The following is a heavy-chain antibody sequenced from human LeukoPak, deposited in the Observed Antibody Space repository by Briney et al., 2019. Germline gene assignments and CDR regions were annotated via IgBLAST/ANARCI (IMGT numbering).Heavy chain of an antibody. D-gene: IGHD3-10*01. J-gene: IGHJ4*02. CDR2: ISYDGSNK. Sequence: GGSLRLSCAASGFIFNSYGFHWVRQAPGKGLECVAVISYDGSNKYYGDSVKGRFTVSRDNSKNTLYLQMNSLRAEDTALYYCARMALDNSGIYYTHYFDYWGQGNLVTVSS. CDR3: ARMALDNSGIYYTHYFDY. V-gene: IGHV3-30*04. CDR1: GFIFNSYG.